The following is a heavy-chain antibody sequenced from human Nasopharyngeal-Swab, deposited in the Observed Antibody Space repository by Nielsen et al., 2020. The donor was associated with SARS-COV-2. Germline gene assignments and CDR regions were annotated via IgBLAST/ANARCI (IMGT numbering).Heavy chain of an antibody. V-gene: IGHV3-30*04. CDR2: ISYDGSNK. Sequence: GESLKISCAASGFTFSSYAMHWVRQAPGKGLEWVAVISYDGSNKYYADSVKGRFTISRDNSKNTLYLQMNSLRAEDTAVYYCARDFSEKGYYYYGMDVGGQGTTVTVSS. CDR3: ARDFSEKGYYYYGMDV. J-gene: IGHJ6*02. D-gene: IGHD1-26*01. CDR1: GFTFSSYA.